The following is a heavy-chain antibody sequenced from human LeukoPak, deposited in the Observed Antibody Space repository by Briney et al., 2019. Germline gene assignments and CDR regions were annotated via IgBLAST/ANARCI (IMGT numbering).Heavy chain of an antibody. D-gene: IGHD3-22*01. CDR3: GKSSCGYFPLGDFEY. CDR2: ISGSGGST. CDR1: GFTFNNFA. J-gene: IGHJ4*02. Sequence: PGGSLRLSCAASGFTFNNFAMTWVRQAPGKGLEWVSSISGSGGSTYYADSVKGRFTISRDNSKNTPYVQMNSLIAVDTAVYYCGKSSCGYFPLGDFEYWGQGTLVTVSS. V-gene: IGHV3-23*01.